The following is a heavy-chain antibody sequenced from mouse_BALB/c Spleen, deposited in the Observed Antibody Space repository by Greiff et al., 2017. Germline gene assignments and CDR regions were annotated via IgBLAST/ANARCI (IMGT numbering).Heavy chain of an antibody. CDR2: ISSGGST. CDR3: ARGRGAHGYDDWYFDV. V-gene: IGHV5-6-5*01. Sequence: EVKVVESGGGLVKPGGSLKLSCAASGFTFSSYAMSWVRQTPEKRLEWVASISSGGSTYYPDSVKGRFTISRDNARNILYLQMSSLRSEDTAMYYCARGRGAHGYDDWYFDVWGAGTTVTVSS. D-gene: IGHD2-2*01. J-gene: IGHJ1*01. CDR1: GFTFSSYA.